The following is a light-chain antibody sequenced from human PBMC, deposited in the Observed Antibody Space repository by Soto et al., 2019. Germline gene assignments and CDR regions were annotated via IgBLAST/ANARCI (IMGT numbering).Light chain of an antibody. CDR2: DAS. Sequence: DIQMTQSPSTLSASVGDTVTFTCRASQSVRVWLAWYQQKPGEAPKLLIYDASTFESGVPSRFSGSGSGTEFTLTITSLQPDDFATYYCQQYNSYSRTFGQGTKVDI. CDR1: QSVRVW. V-gene: IGKV1-5*01. J-gene: IGKJ1*01. CDR3: QQYNSYSRT.